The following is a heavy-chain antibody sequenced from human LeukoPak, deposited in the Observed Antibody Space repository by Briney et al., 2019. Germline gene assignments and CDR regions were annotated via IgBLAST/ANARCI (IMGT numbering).Heavy chain of an antibody. Sequence: RGSLRLSCAASGFTFSSYWMSWVRQAPGKGLEWVANIRQDGSVQNYVDSVKGRFTISRDNPKNSVYLQMSSLRAEDTAVYYCLVTTRSRGFDYWGQGTLVTVSS. D-gene: IGHD1/OR15-1a*01. CDR3: LVTTRSRGFDY. CDR2: IRQDGSVQ. V-gene: IGHV3-7*01. CDR1: GFTFSSYW. J-gene: IGHJ4*02.